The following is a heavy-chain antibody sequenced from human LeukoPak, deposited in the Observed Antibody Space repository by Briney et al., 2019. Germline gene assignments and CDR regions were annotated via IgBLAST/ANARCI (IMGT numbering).Heavy chain of an antibody. D-gene: IGHD5-24*01. V-gene: IGHV3-53*01. CDR3: ARSDVGYSYAVFHH. J-gene: IGHJ4*02. CDR2: IYSGGST. Sequence: PGGSLRLSCAASGFTVSSNYMSWVRQAPGKGLEWVSVIYSGGSTYYADSVKGRLTISRDNSKNTLYLQMNSLRAEDTAVYYCARSDVGYSYAVFHHWGQGTQVTV. CDR1: GFTVSSNY.